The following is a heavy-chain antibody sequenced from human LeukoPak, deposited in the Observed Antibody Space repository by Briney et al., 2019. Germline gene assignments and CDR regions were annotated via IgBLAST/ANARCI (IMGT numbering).Heavy chain of an antibody. CDR2: IYYSGST. D-gene: IGHD2-21*02. J-gene: IGHJ3*02. CDR3: ARDGAYCGGDCYSGRWVAFDI. CDR1: GGSISSSSYY. V-gene: IGHV4-39*07. Sequence: PSETLSLTCTVSGGSISSSSYYWGWIRQPPGKGLEWSGSIYYSGSTYYNPSLKSRVTISVDTSKNQCSMKLSSVTAADTAVYYCARDGAYCGGDCYSGRWVAFDIWGEGRMVTVSS.